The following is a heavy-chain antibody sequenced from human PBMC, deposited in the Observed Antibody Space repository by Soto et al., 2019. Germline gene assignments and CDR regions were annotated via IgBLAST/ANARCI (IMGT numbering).Heavy chain of an antibody. D-gene: IGHD1-26*01. CDR1: GFTFSGYS. V-gene: IGHV3-64*01. CDR3: VRVGSGYDF. CDR2: INGNGDST. J-gene: IGHJ4*02. Sequence: EVQLVESGGGSVQPGGSLRLSCAASGFTFSGYSMHWVRQAPGKGLEYVSAINGNGDSTYYANSVKGRFTISRDNSKNTLYLQMRSLRADDMAVYFCVRVGSGYDFWGQGTLVTVSS.